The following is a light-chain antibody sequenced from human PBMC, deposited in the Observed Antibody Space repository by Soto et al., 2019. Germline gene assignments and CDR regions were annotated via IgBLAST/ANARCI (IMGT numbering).Light chain of an antibody. Sequence: QSVLTQPPSVSAAPGQKVTIYCSGSSXNIGGNSVSWYQQLPGTAPKLLIYDDNKRPSGIPDRFSGSKSGTSATLGITGFQTAGEADYYCGSWDTSRSAYVFGTGTKVIV. J-gene: IGLJ1*01. CDR3: GSWDTSRSAYV. CDR1: SXNIGGNS. CDR2: DDN. V-gene: IGLV1-51*01.